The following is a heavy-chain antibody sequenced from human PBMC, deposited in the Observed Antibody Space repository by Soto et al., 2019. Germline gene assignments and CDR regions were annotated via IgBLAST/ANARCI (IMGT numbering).Heavy chain of an antibody. J-gene: IGHJ4*02. Sequence: VSVKVSCKTSGHTLINYYMHWVRQAPGQGLDWLGKIDPSGNGTSYAERFQGRITLTSDTSTKTVYVELSSLRSEDTAIYYCAINYYDSSGYLYWGQGTLVTVSS. CDR2: IDPSGNGT. D-gene: IGHD3-22*01. V-gene: IGHV1-46*01. CDR1: GHTLINYY. CDR3: AINYYDSSGYLY.